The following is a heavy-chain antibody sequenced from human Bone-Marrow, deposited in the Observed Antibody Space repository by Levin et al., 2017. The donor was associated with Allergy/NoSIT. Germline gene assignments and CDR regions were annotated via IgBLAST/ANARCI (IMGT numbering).Heavy chain of an antibody. CDR3: ARVLELWNWFDP. D-gene: IGHD1-7*01. CDR1: GGSFRGYY. Sequence: SQTLSLTCAVYGGSFRGYYWSWIRQPPGKGLEWIGEINHSGSTNYNPSLKSRVTISVDTSKNQFSLKLSSVTAADTAVYYCARVLELWNWFDPWGQGTLVTVSS. CDR2: INHSGST. V-gene: IGHV4-34*01. J-gene: IGHJ5*02.